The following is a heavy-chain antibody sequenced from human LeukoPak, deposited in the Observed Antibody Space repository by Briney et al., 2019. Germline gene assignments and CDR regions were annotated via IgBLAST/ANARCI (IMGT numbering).Heavy chain of an antibody. J-gene: IGHJ5*02. CDR3: AKDPSSSVGWWFDP. CDR2: ISWNSGSI. Sequence: PGGSLRLSCAASGFTFDDYAMHWVRQAPGKGLEWVSGISWNSGSIGYADSVKGRFTISRDNAKNTLYLQMNSLRAEDTAVYYCAKDPSSSVGWWFDPWGQGTLVTVSS. D-gene: IGHD6-6*01. CDR1: GFTFDDYA. V-gene: IGHV3-9*01.